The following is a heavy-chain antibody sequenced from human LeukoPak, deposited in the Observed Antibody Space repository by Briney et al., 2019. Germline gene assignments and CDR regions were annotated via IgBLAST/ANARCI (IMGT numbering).Heavy chain of an antibody. CDR3: ATDPVAGRFFDY. D-gene: IGHD6-19*01. CDR1: GYTLTELS. J-gene: IGHJ4*02. CDR2: FDPEDGET. Sequence: ASVKVSCKVSGYTLTELSMHWVRQAPGKGLEWMGGFDPEDGETIYAQKFQGRVTVTEDTSTDTAYMELSSLRSEDTAVYYCATDPVAGRFFDYWGQGTLVTVSS. V-gene: IGHV1-24*01.